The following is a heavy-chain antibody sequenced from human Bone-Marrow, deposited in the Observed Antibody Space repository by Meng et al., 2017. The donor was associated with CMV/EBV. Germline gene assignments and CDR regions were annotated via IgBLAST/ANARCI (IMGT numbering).Heavy chain of an antibody. CDR2: IYYSGST. CDR3: ARVLSGWLDP. CDR1: GGSVSSGSYY. Sequence: GSLRLSCTVSGGSVSSGSYYWSWIRQPPGKGLEWIGYIYYSGSTNYNPSLKSRVTISVDTSKNQFSLKLSSVTAADTAVYYCARVLSGWLDPWGQGTLVTVSS. V-gene: IGHV4-61*01. J-gene: IGHJ5*02.